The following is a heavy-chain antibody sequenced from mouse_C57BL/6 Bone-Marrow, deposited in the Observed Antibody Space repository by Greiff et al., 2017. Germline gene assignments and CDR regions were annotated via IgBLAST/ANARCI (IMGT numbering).Heavy chain of an antibody. CDR2: IWRGGST. Sequence: QVQLKQSGPGLVQPSQSLSITCTVSGFSLTSYGVHWVRQSPGKGLEWLGVIWRGGSTDYNAAFISRLSISKDNSKGQVFCKMNSLQADDAAIYYCAGCDGYYWFAYWGQGTLVTVSA. D-gene: IGHD2-3*01. CDR1: GFSLTSYG. J-gene: IGHJ3*01. CDR3: AGCDGYYWFAY. V-gene: IGHV2-2*01.